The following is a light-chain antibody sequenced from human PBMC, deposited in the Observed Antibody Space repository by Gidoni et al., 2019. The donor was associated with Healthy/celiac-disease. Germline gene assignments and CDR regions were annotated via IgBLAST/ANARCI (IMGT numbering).Light chain of an antibody. V-gene: IGKV3-15*01. CDR2: GAS. CDR1: QSVSIN. CDR3: QQYNNWPRT. Sequence: IVVTPYPATLSLSPGERATLSCRASQSVSINLAWYQQKPGQAPRLLIYGASTRATGIPARFSGSGSGTEFTLTISSLQSEDFALYYCQQYNNWPRTFGQGTKVEIK. J-gene: IGKJ1*01.